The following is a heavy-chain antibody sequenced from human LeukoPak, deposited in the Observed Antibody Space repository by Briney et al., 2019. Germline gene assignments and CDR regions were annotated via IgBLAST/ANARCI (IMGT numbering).Heavy chain of an antibody. CDR1: GFTFSSYA. V-gene: IGHV3-30-3*01. CDR3: AGAIVVVPAASLDY. D-gene: IGHD2-2*01. J-gene: IGHJ4*02. CDR2: ISYDGSNK. Sequence: PGGSLRLSCAASGFTFSSYAMHWVRQAPGKGLEWVAVISYDGSNKYYADSVKGRFTISRDNSKNTLNLQINSMRAEDTDVYYCAGAIVVVPAASLDYWGQGTLVTVSS.